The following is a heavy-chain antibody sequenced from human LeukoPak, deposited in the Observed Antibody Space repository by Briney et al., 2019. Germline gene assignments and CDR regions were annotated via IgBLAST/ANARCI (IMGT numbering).Heavy chain of an antibody. CDR1: GYTFTGYY. Sequence: ASVKVSCKASGYTFTGYYMHWVRQAPGQGLEWMGWINPNSGGTNYAQKFQGRVTMTRDTSISTAYMELSRLRSDDTAVYYCASGSSWYGQGYYYGMDVWGQGTTVTVSS. D-gene: IGHD6-13*01. CDR3: ASGSSWYGQGYYYGMDV. CDR2: INPNSGGT. J-gene: IGHJ6*02. V-gene: IGHV1-2*02.